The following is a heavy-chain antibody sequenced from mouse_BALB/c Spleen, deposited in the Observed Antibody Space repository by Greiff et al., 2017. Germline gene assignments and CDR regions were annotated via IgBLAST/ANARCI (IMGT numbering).Heavy chain of an antibody. D-gene: IGHD2-1*01. CDR1: GFTFSSYG. CDR3: ARHGNYVGFAY. CDR2: INSNGGST. J-gene: IGHJ3*01. V-gene: IGHV5-6-3*01. Sequence: EVQVVESGGGLVQPGGSLKPSCAAPGFTFSSYGMSWVRQTPDKRLELVATINSNGGSTYYPDSVKGRFTISRDNAKNTLYLQMSSLKSEDTAMYYCARHGNYVGFAYWGQGTLVTVSA.